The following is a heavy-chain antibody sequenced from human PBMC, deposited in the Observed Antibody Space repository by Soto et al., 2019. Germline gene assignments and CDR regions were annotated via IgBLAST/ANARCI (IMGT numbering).Heavy chain of an antibody. CDR1: GYSFISYW. V-gene: IGHV5-51*01. D-gene: IGHD6-19*01. J-gene: IGHJ6*02. CDR2: IYPGDSDT. CDR3: ARFLASSGWREIQRTTIYQAYYYYYGMDV. Sequence: LGXSLKISCKGSGYSFISYWIGWVRQMPGKGMEWMAIIYPGDSDTRYSPSFQGQVTISADKSISTAYLQWSSLKASYTAMYYCARFLASSGWREIQRTTIYQAYYYYYGMDVWGQGTTVTVSS.